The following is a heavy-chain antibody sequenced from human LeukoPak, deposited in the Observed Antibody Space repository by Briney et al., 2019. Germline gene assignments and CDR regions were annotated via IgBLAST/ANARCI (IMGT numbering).Heavy chain of an antibody. CDR2: IYTSGST. CDR1: GGSISSYY. CDR3: ARGXIGRGHMDS. J-gene: IGHJ4*02. D-gene: IGHD3-10*01. V-gene: IGHV4-4*07. Sequence: SETLSLTCTVSGGSISSYYWSWIRQSAGKGLEGIGRIYTSGSTNYNASLKNRATISLDKYKNPFSLKLSSVTTPHPAVYYCARGXIGRGHMDSWGQGALVTVSS.